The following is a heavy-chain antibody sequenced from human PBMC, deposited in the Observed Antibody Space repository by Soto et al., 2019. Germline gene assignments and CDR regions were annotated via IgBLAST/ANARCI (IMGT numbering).Heavy chain of an antibody. J-gene: IGHJ4*02. CDR1: GYTFTSYD. Sequence: GASVKVSCKASGYTFTSYDINWVRQATGQGLEWMGWMNPNSGNTGYAQKFQGRVTMTRNTSISTAYMELSSLRSEDTAVYYCARGLIVATAIDYWGQGTLVTVSS. CDR2: MNPNSGNT. V-gene: IGHV1-8*01. D-gene: IGHD5-12*01. CDR3: ARGLIVATAIDY.